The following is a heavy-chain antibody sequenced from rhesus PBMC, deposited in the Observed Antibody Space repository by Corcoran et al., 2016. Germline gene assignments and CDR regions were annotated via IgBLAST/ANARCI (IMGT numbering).Heavy chain of an antibody. Sequence: EVQLVETGGGLVQPGGSLKVSCTASGFTFSSYAMSWLRQAPGKGLEWASAINGGGGSTYYANSVKGRFTISRDNSKNTLSLQMNSLSTEDTAVYYCAKGGITSPNIIRRYYFDSWGQGVLVTVSS. CDR2: INGGGGST. CDR1: GFTFSSYA. CDR3: AKGGITSPNIIRRYYFDS. V-gene: IGHV3S5*01. D-gene: IGHD3-3*01. J-gene: IGHJ4*01.